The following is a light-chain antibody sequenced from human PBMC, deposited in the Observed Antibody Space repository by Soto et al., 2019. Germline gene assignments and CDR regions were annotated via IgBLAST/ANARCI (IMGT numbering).Light chain of an antibody. Sequence: DIQMTQSPSFLSASAGDRVTIFCRASQSISSWLAWYQQKPGKAPKLLIYDASSLESGVPSRFSGSGSGTEFTLTLSSLQPDDFATYYCQQYNSYPWTFGQAPKVDIK. CDR1: QSISSW. CDR2: DAS. J-gene: IGKJ1*01. V-gene: IGKV1-5*02. CDR3: QQYNSYPWT.